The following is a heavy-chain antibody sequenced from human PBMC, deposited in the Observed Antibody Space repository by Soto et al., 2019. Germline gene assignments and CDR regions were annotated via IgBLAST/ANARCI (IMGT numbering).Heavy chain of an antibody. CDR1: GGSISSGGYS. J-gene: IGHJ5*02. Sequence: SETLSLTCAVSGGSISSGGYSWSWIRQPPGKGLEWIGYIYHSGSTYYNPSLKSRVTISVDRSKNQFSLKLSSVTAADTAVYYCARGTVVVVAAIMYSGWFDPWRHGTPVTASS. CDR3: ARGTVVVVAAIMYSGWFDP. V-gene: IGHV4-30-2*01. CDR2: IYHSGST. D-gene: IGHD2-15*01.